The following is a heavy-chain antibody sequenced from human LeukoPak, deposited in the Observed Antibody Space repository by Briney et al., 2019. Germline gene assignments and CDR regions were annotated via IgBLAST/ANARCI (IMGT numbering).Heavy chain of an antibody. J-gene: IGHJ4*02. V-gene: IGHV4-34*01. CDR2: INHSGST. D-gene: IGHD1-26*01. Sequence: SETLSLTCAVYGGSFSGYYWSWIRQPPGKGLEWIGEINHSGSTNYNPSLKSRVTISVDTSKNQFSLKLSSVTAADTAVYYCARLGSGGSYWDHGYWGQGTLVTVSS. CDR3: ARLGSGGSYWDHGY. CDR1: GGSFSGYY.